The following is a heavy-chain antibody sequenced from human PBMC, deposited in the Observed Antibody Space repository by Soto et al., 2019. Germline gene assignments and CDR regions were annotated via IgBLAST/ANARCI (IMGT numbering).Heavy chain of an antibody. CDR3: ASQSRSSRGGRGLRGAFDI. CDR2: INHSGST. D-gene: IGHD4-17*01. Sequence: PPGKGLEWIGEINHSGSTNYNPSLKSRVTISVDTSKNQFSLKLSSVTAADTAVYYCASQSRSSRGGRGLRGAFDIWGKGTMVTVSS. V-gene: IGHV4-34*01. J-gene: IGHJ3*02.